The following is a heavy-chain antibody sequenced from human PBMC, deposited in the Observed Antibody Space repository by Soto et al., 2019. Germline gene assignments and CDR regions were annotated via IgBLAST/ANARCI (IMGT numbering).Heavy chain of an antibody. CDR3: AKLAYSNSDSHGNY. Sequence: GGSLRLSCAASGFTLSSFGMSWVRQAPGKGLEWVSTISGSGGSTYYADSVKGRFTISRDNSKNTLYLQMNNLRAEDTAVYYCAKLAYSNSDSHGNYWGQGTLVTVSS. CDR1: GFTLSSFG. J-gene: IGHJ4*02. D-gene: IGHD6-6*01. CDR2: ISGSGGST. V-gene: IGHV3-23*01.